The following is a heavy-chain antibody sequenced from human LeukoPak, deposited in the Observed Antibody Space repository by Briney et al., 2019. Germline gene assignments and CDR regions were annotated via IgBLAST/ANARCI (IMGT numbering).Heavy chain of an antibody. V-gene: IGHV1-69*13. CDR1: GGTFSSYA. CDR3: ARGYYDSSGYYYVWYFDL. D-gene: IGHD3-22*01. CDR2: IIPIFGTA. J-gene: IGHJ2*01. Sequence: ASVKVSCKASGGTFSSYAISWVRQAPGQGLEWMGGIIPIFGTANYAQKFQGRVTITADESTSTAYMELSSLRSEDTAVYYCARGYYDSSGYYYVWYFDLWGRGTLVTVSS.